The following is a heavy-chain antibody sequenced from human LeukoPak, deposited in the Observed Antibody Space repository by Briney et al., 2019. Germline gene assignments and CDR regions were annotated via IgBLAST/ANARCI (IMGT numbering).Heavy chain of an antibody. CDR1: GFTFTSSA. CDR2: IVVGSGNT. J-gene: IGHJ4*02. V-gene: IGHV1-58*02. CDR3: AADFSYGSGSYYNVD. Sequence: SVKVSCKAFGFTFTSSAMQWVRQARGQRLEWIGWIVVGSGNTNYAQKFQERVTITRDMSTSTAYMELSSLRSEDTAVYYCAADFSYGSGSYYNVDWGQGTLVTVSS. D-gene: IGHD3-10*01.